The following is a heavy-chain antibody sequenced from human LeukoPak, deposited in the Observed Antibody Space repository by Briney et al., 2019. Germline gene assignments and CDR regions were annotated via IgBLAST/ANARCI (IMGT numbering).Heavy chain of an antibody. Sequence: GASVKVSCRVSGYILTELSIHWVRQAPGKGLEWMGSFDAENAKTMSAQTFQGRVTMTEDTSTDTAYMELRSLRSDDTAIYYCVIMSHTVVPTARIYYYMDIWGTGTTVIVSS. J-gene: IGHJ6*03. CDR3: VIMSHTVVPTARIYYYMDI. D-gene: IGHD1-1*01. V-gene: IGHV1-24*01. CDR2: FDAENAKT. CDR1: GYILTELS.